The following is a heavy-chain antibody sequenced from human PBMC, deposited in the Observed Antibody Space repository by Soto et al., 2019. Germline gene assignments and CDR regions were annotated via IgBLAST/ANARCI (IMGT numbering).Heavy chain of an antibody. D-gene: IGHD6-19*01. CDR3: VRARFGWYDSDVGLDP. Sequence: QVQLVQSGAEVKKPGASVTVSCKASGYSFTSFRINWVRQAPGPGLEWMGWINPHNGNTNYTQEFQGRHTITTDTTTSGAHMDLMSLRFAAPAVYYGVRARFGWYDSDVGLDPWGPGTRVTVTS. J-gene: IGHJ5*02. CDR1: GYSFTSFR. CDR2: INPHNGNT. V-gene: IGHV1-18*04.